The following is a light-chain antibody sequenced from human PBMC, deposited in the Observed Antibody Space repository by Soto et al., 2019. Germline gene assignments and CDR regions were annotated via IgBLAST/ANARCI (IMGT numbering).Light chain of an antibody. CDR1: SSDAGGYNY. V-gene: IGLV2-14*03. Sequence: QSVLTQPASVSGSPGQSITISRTGTSSDAGGYNYVSWYQHHPGKAPKLMIFDVSNRPSGVSNRFSGSKSGNTASLTISGLQPEDEADYYCSSYTTSNTRQIVFGTGTKVTVL. J-gene: IGLJ1*01. CDR2: DVS. CDR3: SSYTTSNTRQIV.